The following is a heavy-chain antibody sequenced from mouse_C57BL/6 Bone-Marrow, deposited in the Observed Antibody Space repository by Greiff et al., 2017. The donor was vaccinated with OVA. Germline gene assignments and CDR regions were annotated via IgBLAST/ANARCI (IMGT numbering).Heavy chain of an antibody. CDR1: GYTFTDYN. CDR3: ARWNDYSFAY. V-gene: IGHV1-18*01. J-gene: IGHJ3*01. D-gene: IGHD2-4*01. Sequence: EVQLQQSGPELVKPGASVKIPCKASGYTFTDYNMDWVKQSHGKSLEWIGDINPNTGGTIYNQKFKGKATLTVDKSSSTAYMELRSLTSEDTAVYYCARWNDYSFAYWGQGTLVTVSA. CDR2: INPNTGGT.